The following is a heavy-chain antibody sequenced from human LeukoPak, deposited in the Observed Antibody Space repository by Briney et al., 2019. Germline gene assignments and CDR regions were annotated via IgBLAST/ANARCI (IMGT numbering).Heavy chain of an antibody. CDR2: IYYSGST. D-gene: IGHD6-13*01. CDR1: GGSISSSSYY. Sequence: PSETLSLTCTVSGGSISSSSYYWGWIRQPPGKGLEWIGSIYYSGSTYYNPSLKSRVTISVDTSKNQFSLKLSSVTPEDTAVYYCARDSSAAGTVDFDYWGQGTLVTVSS. J-gene: IGHJ4*02. V-gene: IGHV4-39*02. CDR3: ARDSSAAGTVDFDY.